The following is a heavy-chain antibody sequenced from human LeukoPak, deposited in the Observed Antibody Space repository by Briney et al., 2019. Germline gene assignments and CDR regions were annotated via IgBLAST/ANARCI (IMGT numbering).Heavy chain of an antibody. J-gene: IGHJ4*02. Sequence: SETLSLTCTVSGGFLSSYYWSWIRQPAGKGLEWIGRIYISGSTNYNPSLKSRVTISVDTSKNQFSLKLSSVTAADTAVYYCAREREGPYGYLDYWGQGTLVTVSS. CDR1: GGFLSSYY. V-gene: IGHV4-4*07. CDR2: IYISGST. D-gene: IGHD4-17*01. CDR3: AREREGPYGYLDY.